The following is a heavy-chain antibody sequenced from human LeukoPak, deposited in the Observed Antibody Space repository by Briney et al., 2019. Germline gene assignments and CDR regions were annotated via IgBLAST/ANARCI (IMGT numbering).Heavy chain of an antibody. D-gene: IGHD2-2*01. CDR2: IYYSGST. Sequence: SETLSLTCTVSGGSISSYYWGWIRQPPGKGLEWIGSIYYSGSTYYNPSLKSRVTISVDTSKNQFSLKLSSVTAADTAVYYCARELPAASSYYYYYYMDVWGKGTTVTVSS. CDR3: ARELPAASSYYYYYYMDV. J-gene: IGHJ6*03. CDR1: GGSISSYY. V-gene: IGHV4-39*02.